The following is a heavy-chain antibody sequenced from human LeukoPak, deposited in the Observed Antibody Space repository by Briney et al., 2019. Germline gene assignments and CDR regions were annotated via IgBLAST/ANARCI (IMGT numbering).Heavy chain of an antibody. Sequence: GGSLRLSCAASGFTFSSYWMSWVRQAPGKGLEWVAYIKQDGSEKYYVDSVKGRFTISRDNAKNSLYLQMNSLRAEDTAVYYCARVAAAGPHYFDYWGQGTLVTVSS. CDR3: ARVAAAGPHYFDY. CDR2: IKQDGSEK. D-gene: IGHD6-13*01. J-gene: IGHJ4*02. V-gene: IGHV3-7*01. CDR1: GFTFSSYW.